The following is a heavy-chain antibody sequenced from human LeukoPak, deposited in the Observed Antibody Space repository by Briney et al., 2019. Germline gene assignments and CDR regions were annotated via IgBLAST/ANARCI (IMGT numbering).Heavy chain of an antibody. J-gene: IGHJ5*02. Sequence: SETLSLTCAVYGGSFSGNYWSWIRQPPGKGLEWIGEINHSGSTNYNPSLKSRVTISVDTSKNQFSLKLSSVTAADTAVYYRARSIVGANWFDPWGQGTLVTVSS. V-gene: IGHV4-34*01. D-gene: IGHD1-26*01. CDR3: ARSIVGANWFDP. CDR2: INHSGST. CDR1: GGSFSGNY.